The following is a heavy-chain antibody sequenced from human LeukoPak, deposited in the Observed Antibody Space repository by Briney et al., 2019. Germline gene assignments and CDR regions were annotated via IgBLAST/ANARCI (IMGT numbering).Heavy chain of an antibody. CDR2: ISSSGSTI. CDR1: GFIFSDYY. Sequence: GGSLRLSCAASGFIFSDYYMSWIRQAPGKGLEWVSYISSSGSTIYYADSVKGRFTISRDNAKNSLYLQMNSLRAEDTAVYYCARDGHSGYEDYYYYYGMDVWGQGTTVTVSS. J-gene: IGHJ6*02. CDR3: ARDGHSGYEDYYYYYGMDV. D-gene: IGHD5-12*01. V-gene: IGHV3-11*01.